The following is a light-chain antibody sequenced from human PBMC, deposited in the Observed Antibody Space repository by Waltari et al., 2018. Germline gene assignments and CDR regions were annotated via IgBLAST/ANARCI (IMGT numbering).Light chain of an antibody. CDR2: ANT. J-gene: IGLJ1*01. CDR1: SSNIGAGYD. CDR3: QSYDSSLSSSV. Sequence: QSVLTQPPSVSGAPGQRVTISCTGSSSNIGAGYDVHWYQQLPGTAPKLLIYANTNRPSGVPDRISASKSGTSASLAITGLQAEDEADYYCQSYDSSLSSSVFGPGTQVTVL. V-gene: IGLV1-40*01.